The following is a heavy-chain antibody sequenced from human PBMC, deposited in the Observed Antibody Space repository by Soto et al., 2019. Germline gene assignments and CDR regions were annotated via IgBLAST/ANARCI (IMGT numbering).Heavy chain of an antibody. J-gene: IGHJ6*02. CDR3: ARDGRYCSGGSCYSNYGMDV. D-gene: IGHD2-15*01. CDR1: GGTFSSYA. CDR2: IIPIFGTA. V-gene: IGHV1-69*12. Sequence: QVQLVQSGAEVKKPGSSVKVSCKASGGTFSSYAISWVRQAPGQGLEWMGGIIPIFGTANYAQKFQGRVTITADESTSTAYMELSSLRSEDTAVYYCARDGRYCSGGSCYSNYGMDVWGQGTTVTVSS.